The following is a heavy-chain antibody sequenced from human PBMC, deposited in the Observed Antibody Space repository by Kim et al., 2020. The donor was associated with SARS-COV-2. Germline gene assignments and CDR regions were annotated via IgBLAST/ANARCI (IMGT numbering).Heavy chain of an antibody. V-gene: IGHV3-9*01. D-gene: IGHD3-10*01. Sequence: YADYVKGRFTISRDNAKNSLYLQMNSLRAEDTALYYCAKVDYGSGSYFDYWGQGTLVTVSS. J-gene: IGHJ4*02. CDR3: AKVDYGSGSYFDY.